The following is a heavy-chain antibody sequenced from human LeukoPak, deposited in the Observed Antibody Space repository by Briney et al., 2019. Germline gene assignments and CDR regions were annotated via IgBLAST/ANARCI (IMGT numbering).Heavy chain of an antibody. V-gene: IGHV1-2*02. D-gene: IGHD2-15*01. CDR2: IIPHSGGT. J-gene: IGHJ4*02. CDR3: STEDKFCTTPKCGVY. Sequence: ASVKVSCKASGYTLTDYYVHWVRQAAGQDLEWMGFIIPHSGGTNYRQRFQGRVLMTRDMSIGTFYMELSSLRSDDTAVYYCSTEDKFCTTPKCGVYWGQGTLVTVSS. CDR1: GYTLTDYY.